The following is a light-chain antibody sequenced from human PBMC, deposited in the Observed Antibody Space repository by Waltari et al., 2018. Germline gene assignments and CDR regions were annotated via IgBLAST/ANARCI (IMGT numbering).Light chain of an antibody. CDR2: EVS. J-gene: IGLJ1*01. CDR3: SSYTSSSTLEV. CDR1: SSDVGGYNS. Sequence: QSALTQPASVSGSPGPSITIPCTGTSSDVGGYNSVSWYQQHPGKAPKLMIYEVSNRPSGVSNRFSGSKSGNTASLTISGLQAEDEADYYCSSYTSSSTLEVFGTGTKVTVL. V-gene: IGLV2-14*01.